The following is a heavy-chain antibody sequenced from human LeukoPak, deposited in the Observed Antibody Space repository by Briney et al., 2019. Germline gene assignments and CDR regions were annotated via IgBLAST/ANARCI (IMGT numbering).Heavy chain of an antibody. D-gene: IGHD4-17*01. CDR3: ARLSWGDYAFGI. CDR2: IYYSGST. CDR1: GGSISSYY. Sequence: SETLSLTCTVSGGSISSYYWSWIRQPPGKGLEWIGYIYYSGSTNYNPSLKSRVTISVDTSKNQFSLKLSSVTAADTAVYYCARLSWGDYAFGIWGQGTLVTVSS. J-gene: IGHJ4*02. V-gene: IGHV4-59*08.